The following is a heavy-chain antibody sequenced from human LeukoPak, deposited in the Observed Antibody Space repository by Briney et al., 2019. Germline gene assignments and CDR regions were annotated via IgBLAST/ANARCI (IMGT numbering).Heavy chain of an antibody. Sequence: PSETVSLTCAVYGGSFSGYYWSWMRQPPGKWREWMGEINHSGSTNYNPSLKSRVTISVDTSKNQFSLKLSSVTAADTGVYSLATEYCRRGSCYGNYYDYMHVWGEGTTVTVSS. CDR2: INHSGST. D-gene: IGHD2-15*01. J-gene: IGHJ6*03. CDR1: GGSFSGYY. V-gene: IGHV4-34*01. CDR3: ATEYCRRGSCYGNYYDYMHV.